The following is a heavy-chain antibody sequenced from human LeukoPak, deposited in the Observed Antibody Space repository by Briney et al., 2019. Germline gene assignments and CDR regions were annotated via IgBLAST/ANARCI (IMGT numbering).Heavy chain of an antibody. D-gene: IGHD3-22*01. CDR2: IRSSSSYI. CDR3: ARRYDSSGYYWFDP. CDR1: GFTFSSSA. J-gene: IGHJ5*02. V-gene: IGHV3-21*04. Sequence: GSLRLSCAGSGFTFSSSAMSWVRQAPGKGLEWVSSIRSSSSYIYYADSVKGRFTISRDNAKNSLYLQMNSLRAEDTALYHCARRYDSSGYYWFDPWGQGTLVTVSS.